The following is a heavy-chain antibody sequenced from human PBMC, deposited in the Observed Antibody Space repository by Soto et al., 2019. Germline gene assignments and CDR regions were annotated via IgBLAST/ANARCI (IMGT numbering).Heavy chain of an antibody. D-gene: IGHD2-2*02. J-gene: IGHJ6*02. V-gene: IGHV3-11*06. CDR2: ISGRNTFT. Sequence: KPGGSLRLSCAASGFTFSDYYMSWIRQAPGKGLEWISYISGRNTFTQYADSVKGRFTISRDNAKNSLYLQLNSLTAEDTAVYYCARDGGVIIPGAIGGGYGLDVWGQGTTGTVAS. CDR3: ARDGGVIIPGAIGGGYGLDV. CDR1: GFTFSDYY.